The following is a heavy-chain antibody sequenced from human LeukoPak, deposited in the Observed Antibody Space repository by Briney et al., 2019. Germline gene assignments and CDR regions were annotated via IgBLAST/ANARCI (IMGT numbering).Heavy chain of an antibody. CDR2: INHSGST. Sequence: SETLSLTCAVYGGSFSGYYWSWIRQPPGKGLEWIGEINHSGSTNYNPSLKSRVTISVDTSKNQFSLKLSSVTAADTAVYYCARAPVDLSCSGGSCYPGAYYYYYMDVWGKGTTVTVSS. CDR3: ARAPVDLSCSGGSCYPGAYYYYYMDV. V-gene: IGHV4-34*01. D-gene: IGHD2-15*01. CDR1: GGSFSGYY. J-gene: IGHJ6*03.